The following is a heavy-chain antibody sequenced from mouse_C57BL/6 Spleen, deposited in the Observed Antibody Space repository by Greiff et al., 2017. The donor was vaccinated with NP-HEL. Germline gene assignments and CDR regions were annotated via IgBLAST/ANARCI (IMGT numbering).Heavy chain of an antibody. CDR2: IYSGSGNT. Sequence: QVQLQQSGPELVKPGASVKISCKASGYSFTSYYIHWVKQRPGQGLEWIGWIYSGSGNTKYNEKFKGKATLTADTSSSTAYMQLSSLTSEDSAVYYCAKSTTVVSYFDYWGQGTTLTVSS. CDR3: AKSTTVVSYFDY. D-gene: IGHD1-1*01. CDR1: GYSFTSYY. V-gene: IGHV1-66*01. J-gene: IGHJ2*01.